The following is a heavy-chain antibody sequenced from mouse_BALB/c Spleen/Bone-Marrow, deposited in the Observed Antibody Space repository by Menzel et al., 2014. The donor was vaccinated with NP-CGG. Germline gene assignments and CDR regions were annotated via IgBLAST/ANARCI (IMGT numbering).Heavy chain of an antibody. D-gene: IGHD2-4*01. CDR1: GFTFSDYY. CDR3: ARVSYDYFDY. Sequence: DVMLVESGGGLVKPGGSLKLSCAASGFTFSDYYMYWVRQTPEKRLEWVATISDGGSHTYYPDGVKGRFTISRDNAKNNLYLQMSSLKSEDTAMYYCARVSYDYFDYWGQGTTLTVSS. V-gene: IGHV5-4*02. CDR2: ISDGGSHT. J-gene: IGHJ2*01.